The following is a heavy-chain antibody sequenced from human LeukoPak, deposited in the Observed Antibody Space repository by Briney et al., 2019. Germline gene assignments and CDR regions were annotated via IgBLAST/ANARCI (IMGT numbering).Heavy chain of an antibody. V-gene: IGHV4-59*01. J-gene: IGHJ3*02. CDR3: ARGGSSGLYIAGISGNDAFDI. CDR1: GGSISSYY. D-gene: IGHD6-19*01. Sequence: PSETLSLTCTVSGGSISSYYWSWIRQPPGKGLEWIGYIYYSGSTNYNPSLKSRVTISVDTSKNQFSLKLSSVTAADTAVYYCARGGSSGLYIAGISGNDAFDIWGQGTMVTVSS. CDR2: IYYSGST.